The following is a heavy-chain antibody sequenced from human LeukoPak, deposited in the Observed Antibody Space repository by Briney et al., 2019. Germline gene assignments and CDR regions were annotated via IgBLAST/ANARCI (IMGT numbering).Heavy chain of an antibody. CDR2: INHSGST. D-gene: IGHD6-13*01. CDR3: ARGISSSWYYYYYGMDV. Sequence: SETLSLTCAVYGGSFSGYYWSWIRQPPGKGLEWIGEINHSGSTNYNPSLKSRVTISVDTSKNQFSLKLSSVTAADTAVYYCARGISSSWYYYYYGMDVWGQGTTVTVSS. CDR1: GGSFSGYY. V-gene: IGHV4-34*01. J-gene: IGHJ6*02.